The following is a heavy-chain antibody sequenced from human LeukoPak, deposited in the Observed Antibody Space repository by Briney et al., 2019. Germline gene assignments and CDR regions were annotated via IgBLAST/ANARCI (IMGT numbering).Heavy chain of an antibody. Sequence: GGSLRLSCAASGFTFSSYAMSWVRQAPGKGLEWVSAISGSGGSTYYADSVKGRFTTSRDNSKNTLYLQMNSLRAEDTAVYYCAKAIAVAGDEYYFDYWGQGTLVTVSS. D-gene: IGHD6-19*01. CDR1: GFTFSSYA. J-gene: IGHJ4*02. CDR3: AKAIAVAGDEYYFDY. CDR2: ISGSGGST. V-gene: IGHV3-23*01.